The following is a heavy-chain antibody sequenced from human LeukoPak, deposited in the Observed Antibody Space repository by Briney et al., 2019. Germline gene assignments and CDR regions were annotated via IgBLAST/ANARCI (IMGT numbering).Heavy chain of an antibody. J-gene: IGHJ4*02. CDR2: MSYDESTK. CDR3: ASDCNDGGCYLC. Sequence: GGSLRLSCAASGFTFSSYGMHWARQAPGKGLEWVAFMSYDESTKSYVDSVKGRFTISRDNSKNMLYLQMNSLRPEDTAVYYCASDCNDGGCYLCWGQGTLITVSS. V-gene: IGHV3-30*02. D-gene: IGHD2-15*01. CDR1: GFTFSSYG.